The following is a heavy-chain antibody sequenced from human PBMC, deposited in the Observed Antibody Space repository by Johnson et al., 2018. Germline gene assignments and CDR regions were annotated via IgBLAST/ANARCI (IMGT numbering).Heavy chain of an antibody. CDR1: GLSITNYA. CDR2: ISGSGGAR. J-gene: IGHJ3*01. Sequence: VQLVESGGGLVQPGGSLRLSCAASGLSITNYAMIWVRQAPGKGLEWVSGISGSGGARNYLESVKGRFTISRDNSKNTLFLQMSDLRPEDTALYYCARVPTPILPCLEDPMWGQGTGVTVSS. V-gene: IGHV3-23*04. D-gene: IGHD3-16*01. CDR3: ARVPTPILPCLEDPM.